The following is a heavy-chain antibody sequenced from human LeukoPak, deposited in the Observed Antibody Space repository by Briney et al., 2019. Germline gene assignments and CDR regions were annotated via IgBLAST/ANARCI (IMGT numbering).Heavy chain of an antibody. Sequence: PGGSLRLSCAASGFTFSSYWMSWVRQAPGKGLGWVANIKQDGSEKYYVDSVKGRFTISRDNAKNSLYLQMNSLRAEDTAVYYCAREGVPAAPNFDYWGQGTLVTVSS. CDR2: IKQDGSEK. D-gene: IGHD2-2*01. J-gene: IGHJ4*02. V-gene: IGHV3-7*01. CDR1: GFTFSSYW. CDR3: AREGVPAAPNFDY.